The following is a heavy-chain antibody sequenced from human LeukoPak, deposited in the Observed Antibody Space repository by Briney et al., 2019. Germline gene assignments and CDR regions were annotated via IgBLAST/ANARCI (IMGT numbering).Heavy chain of an antibody. D-gene: IGHD3-10*01. Sequence: SETLSLTCTVSGDSISSYYWSWLRQPPGKRLEWIGYIYYSGSTNYNPSLKSRVTISVDTSKNQFSLKLSSVTAADTAVYYCARDSLLWFGESQPAYYYGMDVWGQGTTVTVSS. V-gene: IGHV4-59*01. CDR2: IYYSGST. CDR3: ARDSLLWFGESQPAYYYGMDV. J-gene: IGHJ6*02. CDR1: GDSISSYY.